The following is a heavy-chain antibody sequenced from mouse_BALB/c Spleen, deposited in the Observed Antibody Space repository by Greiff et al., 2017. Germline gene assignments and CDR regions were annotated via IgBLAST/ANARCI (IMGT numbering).Heavy chain of an antibody. V-gene: IGHV1-7*01. CDR2: INPSTGYT. D-gene: IGHD2-12*01. CDR3: ARGYYRDY. CDR1: GYTFTSYW. Sequence: VKLQESGAELAKPGASVKMSCKASGYTFTSYWMHWVKQRPGQGLEWIGYINPSTGYTEYNQKFKDKATLTADKSSSTAYMQLSSLTSEDSAVYYCARGYYRDYWGQGTTLTVSS. J-gene: IGHJ2*01.